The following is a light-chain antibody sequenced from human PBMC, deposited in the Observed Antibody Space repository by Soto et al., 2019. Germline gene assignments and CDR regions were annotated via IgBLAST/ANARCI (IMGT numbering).Light chain of an antibody. CDR3: QQYGSSRRT. CDR1: QSVSSSY. Sequence: EIELTQSPGTLSLSPGARATLSCRASQSVSSSYLAWYQQKPGQAPRLLIYSASSRATGIPDRFSGSGSGTDFTLTISRLEPEDFAVYYCQQYGSSRRTFGQGTKVDIK. J-gene: IGKJ1*01. CDR2: SAS. V-gene: IGKV3-20*01.